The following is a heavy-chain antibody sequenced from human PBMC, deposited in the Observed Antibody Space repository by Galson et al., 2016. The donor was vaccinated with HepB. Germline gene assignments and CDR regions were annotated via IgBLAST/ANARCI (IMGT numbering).Heavy chain of an antibody. CDR3: ARGPTVPDFDY. CDR1: GGSISSGGYY. J-gene: IGHJ4*02. CDR2: IYYSGST. Sequence: TLSLTCTVSGGSISSGGYYWSCIRQHPGKGLEWIGYIYYSGSTYYNPSLKSRVTISVDTSKNQFSLKLSSVTAADTAVYYCARGPTVPDFDYWGQGTLVTVSS. V-gene: IGHV4-31*03. D-gene: IGHD1-14*01.